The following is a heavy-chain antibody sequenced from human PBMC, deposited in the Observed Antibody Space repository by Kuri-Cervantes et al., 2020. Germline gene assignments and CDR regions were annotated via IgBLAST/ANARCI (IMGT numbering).Heavy chain of an antibody. CDR1: GGSFSGYY. CDR2: INHSGST. J-gene: IGHJ4*02. Sequence: SETLSLTCAVYGGSFSGYYWSWIRQPPGKGLEWIGEINHSGSTNYNPSLKSRVIISVDTSKNQFSLKLFSATAADAAVYYCARGPDSNYDFDYWGQGTLVTVSS. V-gene: IGHV4-34*01. D-gene: IGHD4-11*01. CDR3: ARGPDSNYDFDY.